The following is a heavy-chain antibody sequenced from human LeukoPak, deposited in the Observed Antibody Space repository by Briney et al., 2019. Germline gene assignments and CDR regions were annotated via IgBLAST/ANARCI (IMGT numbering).Heavy chain of an antibody. V-gene: IGHV1-46*01. CDR2: INPSGGST. D-gene: IGHD3-22*01. CDR3: ARAGAYDSSGYYYFDY. J-gene: IGHJ4*02. Sequence: ASVKVSCKASGYTFTSYYMHWVRQAPGQGLEWMGIINPSGGSTSYAQKFQGRVTMTRDTSTSTVYMELSSLRSEDTAVYYCARAGAYDSSGYYYFDYWGQGTLVTVSS. CDR1: GYTFTSYY.